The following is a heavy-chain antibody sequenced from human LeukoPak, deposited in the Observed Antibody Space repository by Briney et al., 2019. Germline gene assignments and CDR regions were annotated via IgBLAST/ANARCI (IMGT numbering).Heavy chain of an antibody. V-gene: IGHV1-18*01. CDR2: ISAYNGNT. CDR1: GYTFTSYG. J-gene: IGHJ4*02. Sequence: GASVKVSCKASGYTFTSYGISWVRQAPGQGLEWMGWISAYNGNTNYAQKLQGRVTMTTDTSTSTAYMELRSLRSDDTAVYYCARDESVRVGSSPTKDWGQGTLVTVSS. CDR3: ARDESVRVGSSPTKD. D-gene: IGHD6-13*01.